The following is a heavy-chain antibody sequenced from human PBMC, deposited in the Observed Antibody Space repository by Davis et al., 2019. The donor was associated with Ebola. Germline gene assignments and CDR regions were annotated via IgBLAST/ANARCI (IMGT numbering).Heavy chain of an antibody. CDR1: GFTFSTSG. Sequence: GESLKISCAASGFTFSTSGMSWVRQAPGKGLEWVSSSGGRGGGTDYADSVKGRFTISRDNSKNTLYLQMHSLRAEDTAVYQCAKDFGDYDSSGYYNWFDLWGQGTLVTVSS. CDR3: AKDFGDYDSSGYYNWFDL. V-gene: IGHV3-23*01. D-gene: IGHD3-22*01. CDR2: SGGRGGGT. J-gene: IGHJ5*02.